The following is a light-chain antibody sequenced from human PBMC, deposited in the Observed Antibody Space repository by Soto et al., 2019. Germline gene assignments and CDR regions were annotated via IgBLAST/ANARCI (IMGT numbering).Light chain of an antibody. CDR2: GDT. CDR1: SSNIGAGYD. Sequence: QAVVTQPPSVSGAPGQRVTISCTGSSSNIGAGYDVQWYQQLPGTAPKLLIYGDTNRPSGVPDRFSGSNSGTSASLAITGLQAEDESDYYCQSYDSSLSGSVFGGGPKVTVL. V-gene: IGLV1-40*01. J-gene: IGLJ3*02. CDR3: QSYDSSLSGSV.